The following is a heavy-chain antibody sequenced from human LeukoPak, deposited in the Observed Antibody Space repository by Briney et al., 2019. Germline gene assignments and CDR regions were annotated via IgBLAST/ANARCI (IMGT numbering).Heavy chain of an antibody. D-gene: IGHD4-17*01. V-gene: IGHV3-15*01. CDR3: ITDFGDYAAN. CDR1: GLTFTTAW. Sequence: GGSLRLSCAASGLTFTTAWMSWVRQAPGKGLEWVGRIKSNIYGGTTDYAAPVKGRFIISRDDSKSTLFLQMNSLKIEDTATYYCITDFGDYAANWGQGTLVTVSS. CDR2: IKSNIYGGTT. J-gene: IGHJ4*02.